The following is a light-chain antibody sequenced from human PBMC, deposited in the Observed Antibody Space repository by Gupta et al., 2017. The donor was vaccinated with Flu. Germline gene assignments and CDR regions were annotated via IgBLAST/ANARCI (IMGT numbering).Light chain of an antibody. Sequence: SITISCTGTSSDVGVYNYVSWYQQLPGKAPKLMIYEVSNRPSGVSNRFSGSKSGNTASLTISGLQAEDEADYYCSSYISSSTRVFGTGTKVTVL. CDR1: SSDVGVYNY. CDR2: EVS. CDR3: SSYISSSTRV. V-gene: IGLV2-14*01. J-gene: IGLJ1*01.